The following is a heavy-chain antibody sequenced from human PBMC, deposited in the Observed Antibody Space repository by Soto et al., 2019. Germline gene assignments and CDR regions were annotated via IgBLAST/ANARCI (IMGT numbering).Heavy chain of an antibody. CDR2: ISGSGGST. CDR3: AKALGRDFSDFDS. D-gene: IGHD3-10*01. J-gene: IGHJ4*02. CDR1: GFTFSSYA. V-gene: IGHV3-23*01. Sequence: GGSLRLSCAASGFTFSSYAMHWVRQAPGKGLECVSAISGSGGSTYYADSVAGRFTISRDNSRHTLYLQMNSLGAEDTAIYYCAKALGRDFSDFDSWGQGTQVTVSS.